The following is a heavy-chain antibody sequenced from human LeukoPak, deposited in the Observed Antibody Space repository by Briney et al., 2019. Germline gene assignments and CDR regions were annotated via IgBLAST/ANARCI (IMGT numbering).Heavy chain of an antibody. CDR1: GFNIGSYW. CDR2: ISSDGKSI. V-gene: IGHV3-74*01. J-gene: IGHJ4*02. D-gene: IGHD3-10*01. CDR3: ASASSESYYWALDY. Sequence: GGSLRLSCAASGFNIGSYWMSRVRQGPGKGLVWVARISSDGKSISYADSVKGRFTISRDNSKNTLYLQMDSLRAEDTAVYYCASASSESYYWALDYWGQGTLVTVSS.